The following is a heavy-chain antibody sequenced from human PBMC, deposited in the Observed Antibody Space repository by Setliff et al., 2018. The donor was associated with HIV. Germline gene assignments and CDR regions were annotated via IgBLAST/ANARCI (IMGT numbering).Heavy chain of an antibody. D-gene: IGHD2-2*01. CDR2: IKQDGSEK. J-gene: IGHJ3*02. Sequence: PGGSLRLSCAASGFTFSSYWMSWVRQAPGKGLEWVANIKQDGSEKYYVDSVKGRFTISRDNAKNSLYLQMSSLRAEGTAVYYCARARYCSSTSCPWDAFDIWGQGTMVTVSS. CDR3: ARARYCSSTSCPWDAFDI. CDR1: GFTFSSYW. V-gene: IGHV3-7*01.